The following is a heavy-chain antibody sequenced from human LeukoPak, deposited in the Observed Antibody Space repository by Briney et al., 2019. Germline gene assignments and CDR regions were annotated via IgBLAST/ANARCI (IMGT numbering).Heavy chain of an antibody. CDR1: GFTFSSYA. V-gene: IGHV3-74*01. Sequence: GGSLRLSCAASGFTFSSYAMSWVRQAPGKGLVWVSRINSDGSTTTYADSVKGRFTISRDNAKNTLYLQMNSLRAEDTAMYYCARFSSGWSPSGLDYWGQGTLVTVSS. CDR3: ARFSSGWSPSGLDY. J-gene: IGHJ4*02. CDR2: INSDGSTT. D-gene: IGHD6-19*01.